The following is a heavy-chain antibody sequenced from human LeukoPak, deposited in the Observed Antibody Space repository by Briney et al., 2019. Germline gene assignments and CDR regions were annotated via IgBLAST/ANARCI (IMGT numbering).Heavy chain of an antibody. CDR1: GGSISSSNW. CDR3: ARGLSDYVWGSYRYFDY. V-gene: IGHV4-4*02. CDR2: IYHSGST. D-gene: IGHD3-16*02. Sequence: SGTLSLTCAVSGGSISSSNWWSWVRQPPGKGLEWIGEIYHSGSTSYNPSLKSRVTISVDKSKNQFSLKLSSVTAADTAVYYCARGLSDYVWGSYRYFDYWGQGTLVTVSS. J-gene: IGHJ4*02.